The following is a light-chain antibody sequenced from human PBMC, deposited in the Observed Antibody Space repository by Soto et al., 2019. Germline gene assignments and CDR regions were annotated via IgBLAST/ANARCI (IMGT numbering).Light chain of an antibody. Sequence: VLTQSPGTLSLSPGERATLSCRASQIVSSDFLAWYQQKPGQAPRLLIYGASSRATGTPDRFSGSGSGTEFTLTISRLEPEDFAVYYCQQYGNSPITFAQGTRLEI. CDR1: QIVSSDF. J-gene: IGKJ5*01. V-gene: IGKV3-20*01. CDR3: QQYGNSPIT. CDR2: GAS.